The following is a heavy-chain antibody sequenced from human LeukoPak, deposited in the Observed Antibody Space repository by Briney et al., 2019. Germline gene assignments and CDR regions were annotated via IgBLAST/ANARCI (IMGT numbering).Heavy chain of an antibody. CDR2: ICYDGSNK. V-gene: IGHV3-33*01. J-gene: IGHJ4*02. CDR3: AVNYGPYYFDY. CDR1: GFTFSNYG. D-gene: IGHD3-10*01. Sequence: GRSLRLSCAASGFTFSNYGMHWVRQAPGKGLEWVAVICYDGSNKYYADSVKGRFTISRDNSKNTLYLQMNSLRAEDTAVYYCAVNYGPYYFDYWGQGTLVTVSS.